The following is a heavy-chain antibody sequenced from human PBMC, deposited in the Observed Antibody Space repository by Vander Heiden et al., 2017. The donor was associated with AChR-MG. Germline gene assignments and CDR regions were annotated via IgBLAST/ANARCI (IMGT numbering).Heavy chain of an antibody. CDR3: ARDGLLWFGELVD. CDR2: ISYDGSNK. Sequence: QVQLVESGGGVVQPGRSLRLSCAASGFTFSSYAMHWVRQAPGKGLEWVAVISYDGSNKYYADSVKGRFTISRDNSKNTLYLQMNSLRAEDTAVYYCARDGLLWFGELVDWGQGTLVTVSS. J-gene: IGHJ4*02. V-gene: IGHV3-30-3*01. D-gene: IGHD3-10*01. CDR1: GFTFSSYA.